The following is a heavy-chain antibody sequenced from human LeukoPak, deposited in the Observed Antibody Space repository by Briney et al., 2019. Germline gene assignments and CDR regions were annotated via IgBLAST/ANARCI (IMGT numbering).Heavy chain of an antibody. CDR3: AKGLLGYCSGGCDY. D-gene: IGHD2-15*01. V-gene: IGHV3-30*18. Sequence: PGGSLRLSCAASGFTFSSYGMHWVRQAPGKGLEWVAVISYDGSNKYYADSVKGRFTISRDNSKNTLYLQMNSLRAEDTAVYYCAKGLLGYCSGGCDYWGQGTLVTVSS. CDR1: GFTFSSYG. J-gene: IGHJ4*02. CDR2: ISYDGSNK.